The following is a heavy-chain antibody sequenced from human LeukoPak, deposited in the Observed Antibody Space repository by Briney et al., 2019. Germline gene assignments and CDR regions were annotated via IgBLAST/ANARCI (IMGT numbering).Heavy chain of an antibody. CDR3: AKQTNWGHQVPDF. D-gene: IGHD7-27*01. Sequence: GASVKVSCKASGYSFSNYFIFWVRQAPGQGLDWMGYVNPYNGFTKFAQKFQGRVSITRDTSTNTAYMELSSLTSDDTAVYYCAKQTNWGHQVPDFWGQGTLVTVSS. CDR1: GYSFSNYF. CDR2: VNPYNGFT. J-gene: IGHJ4*02. V-gene: IGHV1-2*02.